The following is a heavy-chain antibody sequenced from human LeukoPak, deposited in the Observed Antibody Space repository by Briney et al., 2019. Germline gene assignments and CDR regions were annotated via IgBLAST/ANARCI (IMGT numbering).Heavy chain of an antibody. CDR1: GYTFISYD. D-gene: IGHD2-2*01. CDR3: ARKIASTRLGVRYYYMDV. Sequence: ASVKVSCKASGYTFISYDIVWLRQATGQGLEWMGYMNPKSGNTDYVQNYQGRVTMTRDTSITTAYMELSGLRSEDTAVYYCARKIASTRLGVRYYYMDVWGEGTTVTISS. J-gene: IGHJ6*03. CDR2: MNPKSGNT. V-gene: IGHV1-8*01.